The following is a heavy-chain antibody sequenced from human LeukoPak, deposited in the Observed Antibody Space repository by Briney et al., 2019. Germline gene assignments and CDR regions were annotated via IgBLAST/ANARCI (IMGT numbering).Heavy chain of an antibody. D-gene: IGHD3-22*01. V-gene: IGHV4-59*01. CDR1: GGSISSYY. CDR2: IYYSGST. Sequence: SETLSLTCTVSGGSISSYYWSWIRQPPGKGLEWIGYIYYSGSTNYNPSLKSRVTISVDTSKNQFSLKLSSVTAADTAVYYCARDLSPSYDSGYFGYWGQGTLVTVSS. CDR3: ARDLSPSYDSGYFGY. J-gene: IGHJ4*02.